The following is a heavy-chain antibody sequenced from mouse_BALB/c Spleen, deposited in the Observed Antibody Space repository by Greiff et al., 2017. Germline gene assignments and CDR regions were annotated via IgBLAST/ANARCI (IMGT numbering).Heavy chain of an antibody. CDR3: AIDYDGAY. V-gene: IGHV5-6-5*01. CDR2: ISSGGST. J-gene: IGHJ3*01. Sequence: DVKLVESGGGLVKPGGSLKLSCAASGFTFSSYAMSWVRQTPEKRLEWVASISSGGSTYYPDSVKGRFTISRDNARNILYLQMSSLRSEDTAMYYCAIDYDGAYWGQGTLVTVSA. D-gene: IGHD2-4*01. CDR1: GFTFSSYA.